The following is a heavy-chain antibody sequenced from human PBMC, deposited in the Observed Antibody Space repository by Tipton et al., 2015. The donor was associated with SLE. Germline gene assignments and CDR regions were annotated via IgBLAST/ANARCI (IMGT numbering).Heavy chain of an antibody. Sequence: LRLSCTVSGGSISSYYWSWIRQPPGKGLEWIGYIYYSGSTNYNPSLKSRVTISVDTSKNQFSLKLSSVTAADTAVYYCARDGRGYSGYDGPWGRGTLVTVSS. D-gene: IGHD5-12*01. CDR3: ARDGRGYSGYDGP. CDR2: IYYSGST. V-gene: IGHV4-59*01. CDR1: GGSISSYY. J-gene: IGHJ2*01.